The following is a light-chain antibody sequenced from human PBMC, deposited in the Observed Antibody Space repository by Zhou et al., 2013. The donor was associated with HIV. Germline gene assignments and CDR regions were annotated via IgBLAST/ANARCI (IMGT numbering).Light chain of an antibody. V-gene: IGKV3-20*01. CDR3: QQFSGSPST. CDR2: GAS. CDR1: QSISSSF. Sequence: EVVLTQSPGTLSLSPGERATLSCRASQSISSSFLAWYQQKPGQAPRLLIYGASNRATGIPDRFSGSGSGTDFILTISRLEPEDFAVYFCQQFSGSPSTFGQGTKVEIK. J-gene: IGKJ1*01.